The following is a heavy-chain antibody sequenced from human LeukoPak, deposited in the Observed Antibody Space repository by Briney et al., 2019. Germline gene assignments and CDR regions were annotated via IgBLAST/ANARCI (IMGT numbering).Heavy chain of an antibody. CDR2: IYHSGST. D-gene: IGHD4-17*01. V-gene: IGHV4-30-2*01. J-gene: IGHJ2*01. CDR1: GGSISSGGYY. CDR3: AREHDYGDFRQRQTYWYFDL. Sequence: PSETLSLTCTVSGGSISSGGYYWSWIRQPPGKGLEWIGYIYHSGSTYYSPSLKSRVTISVDRSKNQFSLKLSSVTAADTAVYYCAREHDYGDFRQRQTYWYFDLWGRGTLVTVSS.